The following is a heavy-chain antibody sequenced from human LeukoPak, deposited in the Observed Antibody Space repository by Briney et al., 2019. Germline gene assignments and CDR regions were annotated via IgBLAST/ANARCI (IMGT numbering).Heavy chain of an antibody. CDR3: ASIRGTFGY. CDR1: GFTFSDHF. J-gene: IGHJ4*02. V-gene: IGHV3-72*01. D-gene: IGHD1-26*01. Sequence: GGSLGLSCAASGFTFSDHFLDWVRQAPGKGLEWVGRTRNKANGYITEYAASVKGRFTISRDDSKNSLYLQMSSLKTDDTAMYYCASIRGTFGYWGQGTLVTVSS. CDR2: TRNKANGYIT.